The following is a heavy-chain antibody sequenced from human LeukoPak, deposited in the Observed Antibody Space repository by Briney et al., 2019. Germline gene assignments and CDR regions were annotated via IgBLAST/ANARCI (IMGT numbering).Heavy chain of an antibody. V-gene: IGHV1-46*01. J-gene: IGHJ4*02. D-gene: IGHD5-12*01. Sequence: ASVKVSCKASGHTLTSYYMNWVRQAPGQGLEWMGMINPNSGGTSYTQKFQGRVTMTTDTSTNTVYMELSNLRSEDTAVYYCASGYSGYEDYFDYWGQGTLVTVSP. CDR2: INPNSGGT. CDR1: GHTLTSYY. CDR3: ASGYSGYEDYFDY.